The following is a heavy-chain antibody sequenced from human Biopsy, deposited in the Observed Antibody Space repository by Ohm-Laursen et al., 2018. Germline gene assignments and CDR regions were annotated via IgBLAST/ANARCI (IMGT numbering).Heavy chain of an antibody. J-gene: IGHJ4*02. V-gene: IGHV1-69*04. CDR2: IVPILGHL. Sequence: SVKVSCNASGGTFSNYAISWVRQAPGQGLEWVGRIVPILGHLNYAQRFQGRVSITADKSTTYVYMELSRLTSGDTAVYYCAADADGYYTEFDYWGPGTLVTVSS. CDR3: AADADGYYTEFDY. D-gene: IGHD3-3*01. CDR1: GGTFSNYA.